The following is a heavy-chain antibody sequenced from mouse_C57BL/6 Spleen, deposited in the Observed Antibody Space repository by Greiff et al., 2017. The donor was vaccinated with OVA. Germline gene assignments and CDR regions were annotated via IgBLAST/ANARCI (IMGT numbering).Heavy chain of an antibody. D-gene: IGHD1-1*01. V-gene: IGHV1-55*01. CDR3: ARFTTVVATGDWYVDV. CDR2: IYPGSGSI. J-gene: IGHJ1*03. Sequence: QVQLQQPGAELVKPGASVKMSCKASGYTFTSYWITWVKRRPGQGLEWIGDIYPGSGSINYNEKFKSKATLTVDTSSSTACMQLSSLTAEDSAVYYCARFTTVVATGDWYVDVWGTGTTVTVSS. CDR1: GYTFTSYW.